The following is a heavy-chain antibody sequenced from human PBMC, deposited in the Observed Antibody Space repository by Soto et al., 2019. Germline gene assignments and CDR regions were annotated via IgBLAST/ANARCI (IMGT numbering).Heavy chain of an antibody. CDR1: GFSLSTSGVG. Sequence: SVPTLVNPTQTLTLTCTFSGFSLSTSGVGVGWIRQPPGKALEWLALIYWNDDKRYSPSLKSRLTITKNTSKNQVVLTMNNMDPVDTATYYCEHRTESSSWYGLGYKWFDPWGQGTLVTVYS. D-gene: IGHD6-13*01. V-gene: IGHV2-5*01. CDR2: IYWNDDK. J-gene: IGHJ5*02. CDR3: EHRTESSSWYGLGYKWFDP.